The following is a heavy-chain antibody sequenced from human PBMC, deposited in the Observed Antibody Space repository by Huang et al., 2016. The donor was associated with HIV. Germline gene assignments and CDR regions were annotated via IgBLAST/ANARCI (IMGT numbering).Heavy chain of an antibody. Sequence: QLQLQESGPRLVKPSETLSLTCSVSGGSIGSSSYFWGWIRQPPGKGLEWIGTIYYSGTTHCNPALKSRVTIAVDTAKNQFSLRLSSVTAADTAVYYCARLINYYESSGYSRRAAFDIWGQGTMVTVSS. J-gene: IGHJ3*02. CDR3: ARLINYYESSGYSRRAAFDI. D-gene: IGHD3-22*01. CDR2: IYYSGTT. CDR1: GGSIGSSSYF. V-gene: IGHV4-39*01.